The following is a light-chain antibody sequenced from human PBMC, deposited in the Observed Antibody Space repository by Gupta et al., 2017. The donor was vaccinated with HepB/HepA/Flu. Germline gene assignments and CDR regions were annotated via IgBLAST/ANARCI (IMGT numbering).Light chain of an antibody. Sequence: EIVITQSPATLSVSPGERVTLSCRASQSVSSNLAWYQQKPGQAPRLLIHSASTRATGIPARFSGSGYGTEFTPTISSRLSEDFAVYYCQQYKNWPPWTCGQGTKVEVK. J-gene: IGKJ1*01. CDR2: SAS. V-gene: IGKV3-15*01. CDR3: QQYKNWPPWT. CDR1: QSVSSN.